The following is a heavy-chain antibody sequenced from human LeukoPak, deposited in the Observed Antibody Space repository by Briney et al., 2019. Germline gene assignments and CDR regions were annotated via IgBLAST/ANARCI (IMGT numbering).Heavy chain of an antibody. CDR2: ISWNSGSI. CDR1: GFTFDDYA. CDR3: AKGWGYSGFRSDFDY. J-gene: IGHJ4*02. V-gene: IGHV3-9*01. D-gene: IGHD5-12*01. Sequence: PGGSLRLSCAASGFTFDDYAMHWVRQAPGKGLEWVSGISWNSGSIGYADSVKGRFTISRDNAKNSLYLQMNSLRAEDTALYYCAKGWGYSGFRSDFDYWGQGTLVTVSS.